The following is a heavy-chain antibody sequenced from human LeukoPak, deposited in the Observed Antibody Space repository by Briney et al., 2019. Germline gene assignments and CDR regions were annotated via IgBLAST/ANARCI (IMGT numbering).Heavy chain of an antibody. D-gene: IGHD3-22*01. CDR3: ARDDSSRDDSGGYHF. CDR2: VHFSGSA. J-gene: IGHJ4*02. Sequence: SETLSLTCAFSRDSLTSHHWAWIRHPAGKRLEWVGRVHFSGSANYNPSLRGRVALSQDKSKNELSLTLNSVSAAETAVYYCARDDSSRDDSGGYHFWGRGVLVTVSS. V-gene: IGHV4-4*07. CDR1: RDSLTSHH.